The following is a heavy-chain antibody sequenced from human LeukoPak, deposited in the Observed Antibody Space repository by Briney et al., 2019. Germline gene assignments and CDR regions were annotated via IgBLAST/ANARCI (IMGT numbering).Heavy chain of an antibody. CDR2: IYQTGRT. Sequence: SGTLSLTCTVSGYSISSDYQWGWIRQPPGKGLEWIGSIYQTGRTYDNPSLKSRVTISVDTSKNQFSLKLSSVTAADRAVYYCARTRLNYYDSSGYHAEYFQHWGQGTLVTVSS. CDR3: ARTRLNYYDSSGYHAEYFQH. D-gene: IGHD3-22*01. V-gene: IGHV4-38-2*02. CDR1: GYSISSDYQ. J-gene: IGHJ1*01.